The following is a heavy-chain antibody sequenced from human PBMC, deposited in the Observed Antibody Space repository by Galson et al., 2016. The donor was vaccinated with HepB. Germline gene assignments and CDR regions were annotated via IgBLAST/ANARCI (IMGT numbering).Heavy chain of an antibody. Sequence: QSGAEVTKPGASVKVSCRASGYTFTTYGISWVRQAPGQGLEWMGWISAYNGNTNYAQKLQGRVTMTTDTSTSTAYMELRSLRSDDTAVYYCARDFSNYGPDGGYGGMDVWGQGTTVTVSS. CDR3: ARDFSNYGPDGGYGGMDV. V-gene: IGHV1-18*01. CDR2: ISAYNGNT. CDR1: GYTFTTYG. D-gene: IGHD4-11*01. J-gene: IGHJ6*02.